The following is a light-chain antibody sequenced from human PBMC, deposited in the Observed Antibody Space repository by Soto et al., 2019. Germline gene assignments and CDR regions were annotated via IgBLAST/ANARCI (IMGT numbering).Light chain of an antibody. CDR3: QQYGSSPWT. Sequence: EVALKQSPGTLSLSPGARATLSCRASQTIANNYLTWYQQKPGQAPRVLIYDASTRATGIPDRFGGSGSGTDFTLTISRLEPEDFAVYYCQQYGSSPWTFGQGTKVDIK. V-gene: IGKV3-20*01. CDR2: DAS. CDR1: QTIANNY. J-gene: IGKJ1*01.